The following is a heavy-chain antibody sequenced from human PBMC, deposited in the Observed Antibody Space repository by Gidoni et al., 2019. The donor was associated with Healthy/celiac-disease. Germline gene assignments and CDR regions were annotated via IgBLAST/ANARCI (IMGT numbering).Heavy chain of an antibody. J-gene: IGHJ3*02. V-gene: IGHV3-9*01. Sequence: EVQLVESGGGVVQPGRSLRLSCAASGFPFSSCAMHWVRQAPGKGLEWVSGISWNSGSIGYADSVKGRFTISRDNAKNSLYLQMNSLRAEDTALYYCAKDTGYCGGDCYSAFDIWGQGTMVTVSS. CDR3: AKDTGYCGGDCYSAFDI. CDR1: GFPFSSCA. D-gene: IGHD2-21*02. CDR2: ISWNSGSI.